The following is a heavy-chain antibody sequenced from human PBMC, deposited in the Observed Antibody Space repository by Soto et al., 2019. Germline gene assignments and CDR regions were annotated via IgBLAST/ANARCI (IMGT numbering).Heavy chain of an antibody. V-gene: IGHV3-30*18. CDR3: AKDLGTMVRGGLGY. CDR1: GFTFSSYG. D-gene: IGHD3-10*01. J-gene: IGHJ4*02. Sequence: VGSLRLSCAASGFTFSSYGMHWVRQAPGKGLEWVAVISYDGSNKYYADSVKGRFTISRDNSKNTLYLQMNSLRAEDTAVYYCAKDLGTMVRGGLGYWGQGTLVTVSS. CDR2: ISYDGSNK.